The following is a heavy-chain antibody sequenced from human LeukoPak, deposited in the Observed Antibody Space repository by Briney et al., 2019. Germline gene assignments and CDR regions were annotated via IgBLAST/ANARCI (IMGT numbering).Heavy chain of an antibody. CDR2: TYSSGDT. CDR1: GYSITAFY. V-gene: IGHV4-4*09. J-gene: IGHJ4*02. CDR3: ARTARVFDY. D-gene: IGHD5-18*01. Sequence: SETLYLTFTVSGYSITAFYLSWIRKPPGGGLEGIGYTYSSGDTNYNPSLKSRVTISLDTSRNQLSLKMSSVTAADTAVYYCARTARVFDYWGQGILVTVSS.